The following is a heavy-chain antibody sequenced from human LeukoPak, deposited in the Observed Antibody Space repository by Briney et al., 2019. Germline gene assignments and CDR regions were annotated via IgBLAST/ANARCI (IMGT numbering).Heavy chain of an antibody. D-gene: IGHD3-3*01. CDR3: ARGGGHVLRFLEWYSYDAFDI. V-gene: IGHV4-4*07. CDR1: GGSISSYY. J-gene: IGHJ3*02. CDR2: IYTSGST. Sequence: SETLSLTCTVSGGSISSYYWSWIRQPAGKGLEWIGRIYTSGSTNYNPSLKSRVTMSVDTSKNQFSLKLSSVTAADTAVYYCARGGGHVLRFLEWYSYDAFDIWGQGTMVTVSS.